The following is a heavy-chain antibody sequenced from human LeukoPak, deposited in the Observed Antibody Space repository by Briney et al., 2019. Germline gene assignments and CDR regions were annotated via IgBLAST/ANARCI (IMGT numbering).Heavy chain of an antibody. Sequence: SETLSLTCTVSGGSVSGVSYYWGWIRQPPGRGLEWIGYIYYSGTTKDNPTLKSRVTISIDTSNNQFSLKLSSVTAADTAAYYCARGTPLYSSDWYVNWFDPWGQGTLVTVSS. CDR3: ARGTPLYSSDWYVNWFDP. J-gene: IGHJ5*02. V-gene: IGHV4-61*01. CDR2: IYYSGTT. CDR1: GGSVSGVSYY. D-gene: IGHD6-19*01.